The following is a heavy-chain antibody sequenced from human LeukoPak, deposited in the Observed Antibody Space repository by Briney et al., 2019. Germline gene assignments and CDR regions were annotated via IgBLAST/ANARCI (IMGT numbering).Heavy chain of an antibody. Sequence: GGSLRLSCAASGFTFSSYAMSWVRQAPGKGLEWVAGISAGGGSTYYADSVKGRFTISRDNSKNMLYLQLNSLRAEDTAVYYCARDNGEWRLNWFDHWGQGTLVTVSS. CDR2: ISAGGGST. CDR1: GFTFSSYA. CDR3: ARDNGEWRLNWFDH. D-gene: IGHD2-8*01. V-gene: IGHV3-23*01. J-gene: IGHJ5*02.